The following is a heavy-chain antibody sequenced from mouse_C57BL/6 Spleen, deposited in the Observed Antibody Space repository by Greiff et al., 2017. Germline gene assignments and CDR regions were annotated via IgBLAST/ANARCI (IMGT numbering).Heavy chain of an antibody. D-gene: IGHD2-12*01. Sequence: DVMLVESGGGLVKPGGSLKLSCAASGFTFSDYGMHWVRQAPEKGLEWVAYISSGSSTIYYADTVKGRFTISRDNAKNTLFLQMTSLRSEDTAMYYCARPPFTTGAMDYWGQGTSVTVSS. CDR1: GFTFSDYG. V-gene: IGHV5-17*01. CDR3: ARPPFTTGAMDY. J-gene: IGHJ4*01. CDR2: ISSGSSTI.